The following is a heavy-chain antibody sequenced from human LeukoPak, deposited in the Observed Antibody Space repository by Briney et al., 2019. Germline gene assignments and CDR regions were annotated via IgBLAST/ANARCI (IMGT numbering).Heavy chain of an antibody. V-gene: IGHV3-30*02. J-gene: IGHJ4*02. CDR2: IWYDGSDK. CDR3: AKESGKFDY. Sequence: PGGSLRLSCAASGFTFSSYGMHWVRQAPGKGLEWVAIIWYDGSDKYYADSVKGRFTISRDNSKNTLYLQMNSLRSEDTAMYYCAKESGKFDYWGQGTLVAVSS. CDR1: GFTFSSYG.